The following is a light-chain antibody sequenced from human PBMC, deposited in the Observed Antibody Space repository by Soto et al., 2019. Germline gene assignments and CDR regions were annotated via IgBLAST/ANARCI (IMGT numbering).Light chain of an antibody. V-gene: IGLV2-14*01. J-gene: IGLJ1*01. Sequence: QPVLTQPASVSGSPGQSLTISCTGTSSDIGIYNYVSWYQQHPGKAPKLLIYRVSNRPSGVSNRFSGSKSGNTASLTISGLQAEDETDYYCSSYTRTGSLYVFGTGTKLTVL. CDR2: RVS. CDR1: SSDIGIYNY. CDR3: SSYTRTGSLYV.